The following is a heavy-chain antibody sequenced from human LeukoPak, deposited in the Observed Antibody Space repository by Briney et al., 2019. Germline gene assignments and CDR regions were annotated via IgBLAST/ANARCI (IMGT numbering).Heavy chain of an antibody. D-gene: IGHD2-8*02. J-gene: IGHJ3*02. Sequence: GGSLRLSCEASGFTFNIYSMNWVRQVPGKELEWVSSISSQSVYIYYADSVKGRFAISRDNAKKSLYLQMNSLTAEDTAVYFCSRDLDCTVTTCFDGDDGFDIWGRGTMVTVSS. CDR1: GFTFNIYS. CDR3: SRDLDCTVTTCFDGDDGFDI. CDR2: ISSQSVYI. V-gene: IGHV3-21*01.